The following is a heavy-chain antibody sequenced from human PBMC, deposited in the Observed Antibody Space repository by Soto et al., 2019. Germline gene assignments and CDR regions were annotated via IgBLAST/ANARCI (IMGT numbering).Heavy chain of an antibody. J-gene: IGHJ4*02. Sequence: EVQLVESGGGLVQPGGSLRLSCAASGFTVSSNYMNWFRQAPGKGLEWVSVIYSGGSTYYADSVKGRFTISRDNSKNTLYLQMNSLRAEDTAVYYCAREKDYGDYGTSYFDYWGQGTLVTVSS. CDR2: IYSGGST. V-gene: IGHV3-66*01. CDR3: AREKDYGDYGTSYFDY. CDR1: GFTVSSNY. D-gene: IGHD4-17*01.